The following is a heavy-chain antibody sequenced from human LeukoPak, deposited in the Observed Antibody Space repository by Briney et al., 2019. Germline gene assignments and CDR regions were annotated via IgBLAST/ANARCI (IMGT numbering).Heavy chain of an antibody. D-gene: IGHD6-13*01. V-gene: IGHV3-23*01. CDR1: GFTFSSYA. CDR2: ISGSGGST. Sequence: GGSLRLSCAASGFTFSSYAMSWVRQAPEKGLEWVSVISGSGGSTYYADSVKGRFTISRDNSKNTLYLQMNSLRAEDTAVYYCAKGVGSWYPKYYYYGMDVWGQGTTVTVSS. J-gene: IGHJ6*02. CDR3: AKGVGSWYPKYYYYGMDV.